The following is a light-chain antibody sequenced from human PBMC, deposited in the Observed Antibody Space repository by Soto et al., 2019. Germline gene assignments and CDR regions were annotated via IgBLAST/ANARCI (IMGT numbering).Light chain of an antibody. CDR2: DAS. CDR3: QQYDTSPT. J-gene: IGKJ2*01. V-gene: IGKV3D-15*02. Sequence: EVVMTQSPATLSVSPGERATLSCRASETVATNLAWYQQKPGQAPRLLIYDASTRATGIPDRFSGSGSGTDFTLTVSRLEPEDFAVYYCQQYDTSPTFGQGTKLEIK. CDR1: ETVATN.